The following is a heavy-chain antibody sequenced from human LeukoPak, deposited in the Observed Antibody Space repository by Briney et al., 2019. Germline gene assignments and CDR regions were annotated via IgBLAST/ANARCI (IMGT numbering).Heavy chain of an antibody. D-gene: IGHD3-10*01. J-gene: IGHJ4*02. CDR1: GFTFSRYW. Sequence: GGSLRLSCAASGFTFSRYWMSWVRQARGKGLEWVANIKEDGSVKYYVESVKGRFTISRDNAKNSLYLQMNSLRVEDTAVYYCAASITMFDYWGQGTLVTVSS. V-gene: IGHV3-7*02. CDR3: AASITMFDY. CDR2: IKEDGSVK.